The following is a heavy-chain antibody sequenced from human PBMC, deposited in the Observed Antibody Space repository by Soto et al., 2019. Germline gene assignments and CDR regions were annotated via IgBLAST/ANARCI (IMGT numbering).Heavy chain of an antibody. Sequence: GIPVKVSSEDSRYASTSNGISWARQSQEQRLEWMGRISAYNGNTNYAQKLQGRVTMTTDTSTSTAYMELRSLRSNDTAVYYCARVVGALVQCFDPWGQGTLVTVCS. J-gene: IGHJ5*02. CDR3: ARVVGALVQCFDP. V-gene: IGHV1-18*01. CDR1: RYASTSNG. D-gene: IGHD1-26*01. CDR2: ISAYNGNT.